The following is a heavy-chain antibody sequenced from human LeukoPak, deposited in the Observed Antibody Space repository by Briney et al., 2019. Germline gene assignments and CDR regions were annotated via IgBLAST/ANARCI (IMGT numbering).Heavy chain of an antibody. V-gene: IGHV4-59*02. CDR3: ARAISGYSYGYYYFDY. CDR1: GGSVSSYY. D-gene: IGHD5-18*01. Sequence: SETLSLTCSVSGGSVSSYYWSWIRQPPGKGLEWIGYIYYSGSTNYNPSLKSRVTISVDTSKNQFSLKLSSVTAADTAVYYCARAISGYSYGYYYFDYWGQGTLVTVSS. J-gene: IGHJ4*02. CDR2: IYYSGST.